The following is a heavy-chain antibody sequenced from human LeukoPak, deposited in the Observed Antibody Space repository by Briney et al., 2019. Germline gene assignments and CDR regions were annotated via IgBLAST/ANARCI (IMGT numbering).Heavy chain of an antibody. V-gene: IGHV1-8*01. CDR2: MNPNSGNT. CDR1: GYTFTSYD. Sequence: GASVKVSCKASGYTFTSYDINWVRQATGQGLEWMGWMNPNSGNTGYAQKFQGRVTMTRNTSISTAYMELSSLRSEDTAVYYCARRRMVRGVTLFWFDPWGQGTLVTVSS. J-gene: IGHJ5*02. D-gene: IGHD3-10*01. CDR3: ARRRMVRGVTLFWFDP.